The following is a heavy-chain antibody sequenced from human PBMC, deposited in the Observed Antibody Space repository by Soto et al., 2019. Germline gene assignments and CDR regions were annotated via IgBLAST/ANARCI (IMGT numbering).Heavy chain of an antibody. CDR3: VCGGNFFIY. V-gene: IGHV3-7*01. Sequence: EVQLVESGGGLVQPGGSLRLSCAASGFTFSTYWMTWVRQPPGKGLEWVANMDQDGCGTYYVDSVRGRFTVSRDNAKNSLYLQMNSLRVEDTAVYYCVCGGNFFIYWGQGTLVTVSP. D-gene: IGHD3-16*01. J-gene: IGHJ4*02. CDR1: GFTFSTYW. CDR2: MDQDGCGT.